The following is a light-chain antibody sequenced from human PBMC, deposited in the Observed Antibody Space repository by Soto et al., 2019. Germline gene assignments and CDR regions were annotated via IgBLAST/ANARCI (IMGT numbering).Light chain of an antibody. V-gene: IGLV2-14*01. CDR1: SSDVGGSNY. J-gene: IGLJ3*02. Sequence: QSALTQPASVSGSPGQSITISCTGTSSDVGGSNYVSWYQQLPGKAPKLMIYDVSDRPSGVSNRFSGSKSGTSASLAISGLRSEDEADYYCATWDDSLSGRWVFGGGTKLTVL. CDR2: DVS. CDR3: ATWDDSLSGRWV.